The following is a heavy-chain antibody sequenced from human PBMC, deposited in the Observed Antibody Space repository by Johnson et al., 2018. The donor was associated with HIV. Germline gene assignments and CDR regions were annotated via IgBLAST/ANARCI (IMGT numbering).Heavy chain of an antibody. J-gene: IGHJ3*01. CDR1: GFTFSSYA. V-gene: IGHV3-33*08. CDR3: ARDGTWLQSQLDAFGV. D-gene: IGHD5-24*01. CDR2: IWYDGNNK. Sequence: QVQLVESGGGVVQPGRSLRLSCAASGFTFSSYAMHWVRQAPGKGLQWVAAIWYDGNNKYYADSVKGRFTISRDNAKNSLYLQMNSLRADDTAVYYCARDGTWLQSQLDAFGVWGGVTVVTVS.